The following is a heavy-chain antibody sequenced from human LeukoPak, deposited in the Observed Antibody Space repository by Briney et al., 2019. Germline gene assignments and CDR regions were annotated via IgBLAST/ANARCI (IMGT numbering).Heavy chain of an antibody. CDR2: IYYSGST. Sequence: PSETLSLTCTVSGGSISSYYWSWIRQPPGKGLEWIGYIYYSGSTNYNPSLKSRVTISVDTSKNQFSLKLSSVTAADTAVYYCARQTIWGTYYYYGMDVWGQGTTVTVSS. CDR3: ARQTIWGTYYYYGMDV. CDR1: GGSISSYY. V-gene: IGHV4-59*08. D-gene: IGHD3-16*01. J-gene: IGHJ6*02.